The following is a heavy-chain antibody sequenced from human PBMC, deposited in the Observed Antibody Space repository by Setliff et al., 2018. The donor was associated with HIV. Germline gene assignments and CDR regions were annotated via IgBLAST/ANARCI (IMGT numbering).Heavy chain of an antibody. D-gene: IGHD5-18*01. Sequence: KTSETLSLTCTVSGGSVTSYYWSWIRQSPEKGLEWIGYIYHTGITTYYNLSLKSRVTISVDTSKNQFSLNLRSVTAADTAVYFCARTTEATMVTVFDPWGQGILVTVSS. J-gene: IGHJ5*02. CDR1: GGSVTSYY. V-gene: IGHV4-59*08. CDR3: ARTTEATMVTVFDP. CDR2: IYHTGIT.